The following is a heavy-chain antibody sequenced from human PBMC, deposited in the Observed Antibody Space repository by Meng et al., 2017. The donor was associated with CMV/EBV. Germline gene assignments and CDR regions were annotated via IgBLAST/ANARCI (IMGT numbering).Heavy chain of an antibody. J-gene: IGHJ5*02. Sequence: SVKVSCKASGYTFTSYAISWVRQAPGQGLEWMGGIIPIFGTANYAQKFQGRVTITTDESTSTAYMELSSLRSEDTAVYYCARDCSSTSCYMEELNWFDPWGQGTLVTVSS. CDR3: ARDCSSTSCYMEELNWFDP. D-gene: IGHD2-2*02. CDR1: GYTFTSYA. CDR2: IIPIFGTA. V-gene: IGHV1-69*05.